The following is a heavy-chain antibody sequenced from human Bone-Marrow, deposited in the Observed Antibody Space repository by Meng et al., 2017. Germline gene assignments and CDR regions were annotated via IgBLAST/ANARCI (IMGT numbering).Heavy chain of an antibody. D-gene: IGHD2-21*01. Sequence: LWQTETRVHAPVASWKGSRTPSGYPFTAYYIHWVRQAPGQGLGSMGHIIPNSGDTLYAPKFQGRVSMTADTSIGTAYVELSGLRSDDTAIYYCVRDENISLGKLFGDYWGQGTLVTVSS. CDR1: GYPFTAYY. CDR2: IIPNSGDT. V-gene: IGHV1-2*06. J-gene: IGHJ4*02. CDR3: VRDENISLGKLFGDY.